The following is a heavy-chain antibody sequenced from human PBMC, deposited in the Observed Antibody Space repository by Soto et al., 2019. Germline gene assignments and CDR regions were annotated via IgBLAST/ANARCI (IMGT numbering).Heavy chain of an antibody. V-gene: IGHV4-59*08. CDR2: IDSNGGT. D-gene: IGHD3-10*01. J-gene: IGHJ6*02. Sequence: QVQLQESGPGLVKPSETLSLTCTVSDDSSSNYKWSWIRQPPGRRLEWIGYIDSNGGTSYNPSLQSRVTISIDTSTKPFFLKLSSVTAADTAVYYCVRLGFGRLHGLVDVWGQGTTVTVSS. CDR3: VRLGFGRLHGLVDV. CDR1: DDSSSNYK.